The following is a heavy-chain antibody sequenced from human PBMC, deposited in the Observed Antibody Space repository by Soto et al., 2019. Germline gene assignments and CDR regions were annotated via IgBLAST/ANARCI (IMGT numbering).Heavy chain of an antibody. CDR1: GGSISSSSYY. D-gene: IGHD5-12*01. CDR2: IYYSGST. J-gene: IGHJ3*02. CDR3: ARHVRTVGGYAKVDAFET. Sequence: SETLSLTCTVSGGSISSSSYYWCWIRQPPGKGLEWIGSIYYSGSTYYNPSLKSRVTISVDTSKNQFSLKLSSVTAADTAVYYCARHVRTVGGYAKVDAFETWGKWEMLTIAS. V-gene: IGHV4-39*01.